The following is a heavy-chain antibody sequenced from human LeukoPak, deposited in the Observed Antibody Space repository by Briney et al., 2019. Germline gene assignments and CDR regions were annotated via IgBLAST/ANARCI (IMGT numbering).Heavy chain of an antibody. V-gene: IGHV3-9*01. CDR3: AKSRRLPLAHDAFDM. Sequence: GGSLRLSCAASGFTFDDYAMRWVRQAPGEGLPWVSDISWNGGSIGYADSVKGRFTISRDNAKNSLYLQMNSLRAEDTALYYCAKSRRLPLAHDAFDMWGQGTMVTVSS. CDR1: GFTFDDYA. J-gene: IGHJ3*02. CDR2: ISWNGGSI. D-gene: IGHD5-18*01.